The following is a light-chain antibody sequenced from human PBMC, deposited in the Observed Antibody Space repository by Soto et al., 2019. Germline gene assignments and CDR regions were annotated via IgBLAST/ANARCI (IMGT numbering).Light chain of an antibody. Sequence: DIQMTQSPSTLSASAGDRVTITCRASQTINSWLAWYQQKPGKAPRLLIYDASSLESGVPSRFSGSGSGTEFTLTISSLQPDDFATYYCQQYSSYWTFGQGTKVEIK. CDR2: DAS. V-gene: IGKV1-5*01. J-gene: IGKJ1*01. CDR1: QTINSW. CDR3: QQYSSYWT.